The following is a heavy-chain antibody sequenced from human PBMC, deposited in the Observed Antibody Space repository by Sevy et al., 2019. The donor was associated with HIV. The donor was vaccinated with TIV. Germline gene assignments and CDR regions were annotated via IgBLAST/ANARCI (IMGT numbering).Heavy chain of an antibody. D-gene: IGHD2-15*01. CDR3: ATVGLRYFSGSSTYQGDWFDP. J-gene: IGHJ5*02. Sequence: ASVKVSCKVSGYTLTKLSIHWVRQAPGKGLEWMGHFDPQHGETIYAERFQGRVTITADTSIDTGYMELSRLTSEDTAVYYCATVGLRYFSGSSTYQGDWFDPWGQRTLVTVSS. V-gene: IGHV1-24*01. CDR2: FDPQHGET. CDR1: GYTLTKLS.